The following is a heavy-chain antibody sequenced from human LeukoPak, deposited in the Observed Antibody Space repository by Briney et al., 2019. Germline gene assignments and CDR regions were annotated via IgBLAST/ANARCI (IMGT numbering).Heavy chain of an antibody. J-gene: IGHJ6*02. CDR1: GITVSNIY. V-gene: IGHV3-21*01. D-gene: IGHD1-26*01. Sequence: PGGSLRLSCAASGITVSNIYMAWVRQAPGKGLEWVSFMSGSSNYIYYADSVKGRFTISRDTSKNTLYLQMNSLRAEDTAVYYCARDPVGAIGYGMDVWGQGTTVTVSS. CDR3: ARDPVGAIGYGMDV. CDR2: MSGSSNYI.